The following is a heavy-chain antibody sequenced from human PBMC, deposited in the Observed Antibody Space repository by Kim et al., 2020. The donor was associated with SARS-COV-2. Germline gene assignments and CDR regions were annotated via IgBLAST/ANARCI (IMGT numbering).Heavy chain of an antibody. Sequence: GGSLRLSCAASGFNFNIYSMNWVRQTPGRGLEWVSYITSSSSTIYYADSVKGRFNISRDNAKNSVDLQMNSLRDEDTALYYCTRGLQWAFDFWGQGSLVTVSS. CDR3: TRGLQWAFDF. D-gene: IGHD2-8*01. J-gene: IGHJ4*02. CDR2: ITSSSSTI. CDR1: GFNFNIYS. V-gene: IGHV3-48*02.